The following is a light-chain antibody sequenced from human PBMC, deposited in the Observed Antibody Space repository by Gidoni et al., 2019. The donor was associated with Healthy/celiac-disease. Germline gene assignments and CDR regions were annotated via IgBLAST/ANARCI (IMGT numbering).Light chain of an antibody. V-gene: IGKV4-1*01. CDR3: QQYYSTPLT. J-gene: IGKJ2*01. CDR2: GAS. Sequence: DIVMTQYPDSLAVSLGEGATINCKSSQSVLYSANNKNYLAWYQQKPGQPPKLLISGASTRESGVPDRFSGSGSGTDFTLTISSLQAEDVAVYYCQQYYSTPLTFGQGTKLEIK. CDR1: QSVLYSANNKNY.